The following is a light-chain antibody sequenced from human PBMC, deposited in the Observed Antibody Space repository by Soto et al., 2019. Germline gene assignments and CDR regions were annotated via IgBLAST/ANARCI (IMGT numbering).Light chain of an antibody. J-gene: IGKJ5*01. CDR1: QSLLHITGETF. V-gene: IGKV2-29*01. CDR2: EVS. Sequence: DVVMTQTPLSLSVAPGQPSSSSCKSSQSLLHITGETFLFWYLQKPGQSPQLLIYEVSTRVSGVPDRFSGSGSGTEFTLTISSLQPEDFAVYYCQQYNKWPPITFGQGTRLETK. CDR3: QQYNKWPPIT.